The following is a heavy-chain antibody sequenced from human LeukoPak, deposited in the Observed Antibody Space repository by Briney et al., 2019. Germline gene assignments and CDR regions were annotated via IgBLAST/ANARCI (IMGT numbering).Heavy chain of an antibody. CDR1: GFTFDDYA. V-gene: IGHV3-9*03. CDR3: ANSGTTGAFDY. Sequence: TGGSLRLSCAASGFTFDDYAMHWVRQAPGKGLEWVSGISWNSGSIGYADSVKGRFTISRDNAKNSLYPQMNSLRAEDMALYYCANSGTTGAFDYWGQGTLVTVSS. D-gene: IGHD1-1*01. J-gene: IGHJ4*02. CDR2: ISWNSGSI.